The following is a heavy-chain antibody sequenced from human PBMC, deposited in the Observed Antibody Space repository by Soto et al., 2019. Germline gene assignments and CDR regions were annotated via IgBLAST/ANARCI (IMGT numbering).Heavy chain of an antibody. Sequence: GASVKVSCKASGGTFSSYAISWVRQAPGQGLEWMGGIIPIFGTANYAQKFQGRVTITADKSTSTAYMELSSLRSEDTAVYYCATSTYYDILTGYSPPLYYYGMDVWGQGTTVTAP. CDR3: ATSTYYDILTGYSPPLYYYGMDV. D-gene: IGHD3-9*01. V-gene: IGHV1-69*06. CDR1: GGTFSSYA. J-gene: IGHJ6*02. CDR2: IIPIFGTA.